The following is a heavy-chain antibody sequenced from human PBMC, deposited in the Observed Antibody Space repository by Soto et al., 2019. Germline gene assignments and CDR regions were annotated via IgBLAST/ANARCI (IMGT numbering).Heavy chain of an antibody. CDR2: INPSGGST. D-gene: IGHD3-16*02. V-gene: IGHV1-46*01. CDR3: ARSIGRLYDYDWGTYRHHDGFDI. Sequence: ASVKVSCKASGYTFTSYYMHWVRQAPGQGLEWMGIINPSGGSTSYAQKFQGRVTMTRDTSTSTVYMELSSLRSEDTAVYYCARSIGRLYDYDWGTYRHHDGFDIWGQGTMVTVSS. J-gene: IGHJ3*02. CDR1: GYTFTSYY.